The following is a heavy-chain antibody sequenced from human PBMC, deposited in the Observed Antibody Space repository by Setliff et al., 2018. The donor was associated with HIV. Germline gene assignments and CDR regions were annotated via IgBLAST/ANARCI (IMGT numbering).Heavy chain of an antibody. CDR1: GGAFSGYY. V-gene: IGHV4-34*01. CDR2: IDHSGST. D-gene: IGHD3-3*01. Sequence: SETLSLTSAVYGGAFSGYYWNWIREPPGKGLGWIGEIDHSGSTNYNPSLKSRVTISVDTSKNQFSLKLTSVTAADTAVYYCARGRIRTDFWSTYYRGWFDPWGQGTLVTVYS. J-gene: IGHJ5*02. CDR3: ARGRIRTDFWSTYYRGWFDP.